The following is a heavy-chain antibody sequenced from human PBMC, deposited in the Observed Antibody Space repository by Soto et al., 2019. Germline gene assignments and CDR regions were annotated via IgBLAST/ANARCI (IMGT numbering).Heavy chain of an antibody. D-gene: IGHD5-18*01. CDR2: INGDYGNT. CDR3: ARCIQGDYYYGMDV. J-gene: IGHJ6*02. V-gene: IGHV1-18*01. Sequence: QAQLVQSGAEVKKPGASVKVSCKASGYTFYRHSISWVQQAPGQGLEWMGRINGDYGNTQYAQKFRGRVTMTTDTSTTTVYMELTNLRSDDTAVYYCARCIQGDYYYGMDVWGQGTTVTVSS. CDR1: GYTFYRHS.